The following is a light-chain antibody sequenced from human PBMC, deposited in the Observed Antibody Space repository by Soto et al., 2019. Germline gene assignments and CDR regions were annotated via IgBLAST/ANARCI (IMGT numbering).Light chain of an antibody. CDR2: EGN. Sequence: QAVVTQPASVSGSPGQSVTISCTGTSSDAGSHILVSWYQQHPGKVPKVIIYEGNKRPSGVSDRFSGSKSGNTASLTISGLQAEDAADYYCCSFAGSTTFVFGTGTKLTVL. CDR1: SSDAGSHIL. V-gene: IGLV2-23*01. J-gene: IGLJ1*01. CDR3: CSFAGSTTFV.